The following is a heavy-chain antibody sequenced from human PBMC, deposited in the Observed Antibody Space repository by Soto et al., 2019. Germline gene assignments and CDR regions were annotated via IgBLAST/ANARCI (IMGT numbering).Heavy chain of an antibody. Sequence: GGSLRLSCAASGFTFSSYSMNWVRQAPGKGLEWVSSISSSSSYIYYADSVKGRFTISRDNAKNSLYLQMNSLRVEDTAVYYCARDYLADWNYRPQGVNWFDPWGQGTLVTVSS. D-gene: IGHD1-7*01. J-gene: IGHJ5*02. CDR1: GFTFSSYS. V-gene: IGHV3-21*01. CDR2: ISSSSSYI. CDR3: ARDYLADWNYRPQGVNWFDP.